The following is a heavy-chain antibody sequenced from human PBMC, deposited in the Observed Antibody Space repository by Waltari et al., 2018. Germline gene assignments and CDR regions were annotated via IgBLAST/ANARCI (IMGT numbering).Heavy chain of an antibody. CDR3: AREAGALYYYYGMDV. V-gene: IGHV1-69*08. CDR1: GGTFSSYA. CDR2: IIPIFGTA. J-gene: IGHJ6*02. Sequence: QVQLVQSGAEVKKPGSSVKVSCKASGGTFSSYAISWVRQAPGQGLEWMGMIIPIFGTANDAQKFHGRVTITADKSTSTAYMELSSLRSEDTAVYYCAREAGALYYYYGMDVWGQGTTVTVSS.